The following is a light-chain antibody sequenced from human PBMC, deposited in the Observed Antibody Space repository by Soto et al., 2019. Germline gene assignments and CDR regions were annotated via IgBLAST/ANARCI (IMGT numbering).Light chain of an antibody. V-gene: IGLV2-14*01. Sequence: QSVLTQPASLSVSPGQSITISCTGTSSDVGGYNYVSWYQQHPGKAPKLMIYDVSNRPSGVSNRFSGSKSGNTASLTISGLQAEDEADYYCSSYTSSSTHYVFGTGTKVTVL. J-gene: IGLJ1*01. CDR3: SSYTSSSTHYV. CDR1: SSDVGGYNY. CDR2: DVS.